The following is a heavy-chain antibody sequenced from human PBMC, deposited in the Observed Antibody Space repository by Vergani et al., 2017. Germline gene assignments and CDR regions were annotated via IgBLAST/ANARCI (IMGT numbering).Heavy chain of an antibody. J-gene: IGHJ4*02. V-gene: IGHV3-11*01. CDR3: AKQFSTVVTPFDY. CDR2: ISSSGSTI. CDR1: GFTFSDYY. D-gene: IGHD4-23*01. Sequence: QVQLVESGGGLVKPGGSLRLSCAASGFTFSDYYMSWIRQAPGKGLEWVSYISSSGSTIYYADSVKGRFTISRDNSKNTLYLQMNSLRAEDTAVYYCAKQFSTVVTPFDYWGQGTLVTVSS.